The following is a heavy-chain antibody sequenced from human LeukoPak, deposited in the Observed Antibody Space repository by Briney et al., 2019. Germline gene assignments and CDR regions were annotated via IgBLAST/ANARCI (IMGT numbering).Heavy chain of an antibody. D-gene: IGHD6-19*01. CDR3: ARAAIAVAGDYHYHYMDV. CDR2: INPNSGGT. CDR1: GYTFTAYY. J-gene: IGHJ6*03. Sequence: ASVKVSCKASGYTFTAYYMHWVRQAPGQGLEWLGWINPNSGGTNYAQKFQGRVTMTRDTAMSTAYMELGRLRSDDTAVYYCARAAIAVAGDYHYHYMDVWGKGTTVTVSS. V-gene: IGHV1-2*02.